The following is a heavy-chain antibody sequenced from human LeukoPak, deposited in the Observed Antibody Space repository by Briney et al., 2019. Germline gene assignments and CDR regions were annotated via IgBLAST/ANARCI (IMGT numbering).Heavy chain of an antibody. J-gene: IGHJ4*02. Sequence: GGSLRLSCAASGFTFSSYWMHWVRQAPGKGLVWVSRINSDGSSTSYADSVKGQFTISRDNAKNTLYLQMNSLRAEDTAVYYCARALGGSGFDYWGQGTLVTVSS. D-gene: IGHD1-26*01. CDR3: ARALGGSGFDY. CDR2: INSDGSST. V-gene: IGHV3-74*01. CDR1: GFTFSSYW.